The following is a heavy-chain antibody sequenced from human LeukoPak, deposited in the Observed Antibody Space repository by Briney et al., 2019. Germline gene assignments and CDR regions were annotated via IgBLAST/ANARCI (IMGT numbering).Heavy chain of an antibody. CDR1: GFTVSINY. J-gene: IGHJ4*02. D-gene: IGHD4-17*01. V-gene: IGHV3-7*04. Sequence: GGSLRLSCAASGFTVSINYMSWVRQAPGKGLGGVANIKQDGSEKYYVASLKGRFTISRDNAKTSLYLQMNSLSAEDTAVFYCARDGTYADYDPDFDIWGQGTLVTVSS. CDR2: IKQDGSEK. CDR3: ARDGTYADYDPDFDI.